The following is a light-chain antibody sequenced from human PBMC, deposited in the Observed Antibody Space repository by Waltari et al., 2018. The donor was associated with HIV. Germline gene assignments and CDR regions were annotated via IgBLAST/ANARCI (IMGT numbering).Light chain of an antibody. V-gene: IGKV3-20*01. CDR1: QSVSSSY. J-gene: IGKJ1*01. CDR3: QQYGSSPGT. CDR2: GAS. Sequence: EIVLTQSPGTLSLSPGDRATLSCRASQSVSSSYLVWYQQKPGQAPRLLIYGASTRATGIPDRFSGSGSGTDFTLTISRLDPEDFAVYYCQQYGSSPGTFGQGTKVEIK.